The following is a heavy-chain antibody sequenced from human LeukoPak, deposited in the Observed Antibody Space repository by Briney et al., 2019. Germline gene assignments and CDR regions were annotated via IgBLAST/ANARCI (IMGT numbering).Heavy chain of an antibody. CDR1: GGSISSSSYY. D-gene: IGHD1-26*01. CDR3: ARRLSGSYYEELNWFDP. V-gene: IGHV4-39*01. Sequence: PSETLSLTCTVSGGSISSSSYYWGWIRQPPGKGLEWIGSIYYSGSTYYNPSLKSRVTISVDTSKNQFSLKLSSVTAADTAVCYCARRLSGSYYEELNWFDPWGQGTLVTVSS. CDR2: IYYSGST. J-gene: IGHJ5*02.